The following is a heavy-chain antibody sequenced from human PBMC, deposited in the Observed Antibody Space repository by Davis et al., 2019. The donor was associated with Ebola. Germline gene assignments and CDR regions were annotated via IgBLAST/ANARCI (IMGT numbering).Heavy chain of an antibody. CDR2: IDWDDEK. Sequence: SWIRQPPGKALEWLAHIDWDDEKFYSTSLETRLTISKDTSKNQVVLTMTNMDSVDTATYYCARMGDYYYIDVWGKGTTVTVSS. J-gene: IGHJ6*03. V-gene: IGHV2-70*04. CDR3: ARMGDYYYIDV.